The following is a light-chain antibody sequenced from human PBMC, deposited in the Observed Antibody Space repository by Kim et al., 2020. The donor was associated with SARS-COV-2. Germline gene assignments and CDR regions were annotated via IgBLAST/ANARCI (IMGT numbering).Light chain of an antibody. CDR1: QSISSW. CDR3: QQYNTYPLT. Sequence: ASLGARVTITCRASQSISSWLAWYQQKPGKAPKPLIYKASTLESGVPSRFSGSGSGTEFTLTICGLQPDDFATYYCQQYNTYPLTFGGGTKVDIK. CDR2: KAS. V-gene: IGKV1-5*03. J-gene: IGKJ4*01.